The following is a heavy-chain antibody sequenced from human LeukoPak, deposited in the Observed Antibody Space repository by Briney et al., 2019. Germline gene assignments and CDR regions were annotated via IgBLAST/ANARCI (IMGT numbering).Heavy chain of an antibody. CDR3: ARDPDYYGMDV. CDR2: IYSGGST. Sequence: GGSLRLSCAASGFTVSSNYMSWVRQAPGKGLEWVSVIYSGGSTYYADSVKGRSTISRDNSKNTLYLQMNSLRAEDTAVYYCARDPDYYGMDVWGQGTTVTVSS. CDR1: GFTVSSNY. J-gene: IGHJ6*02. V-gene: IGHV3-66*02.